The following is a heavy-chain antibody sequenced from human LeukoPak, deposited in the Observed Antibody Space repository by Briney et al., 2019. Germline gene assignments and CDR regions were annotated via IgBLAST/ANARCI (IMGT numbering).Heavy chain of an antibody. J-gene: IGHJ4*02. CDR3: ATPGGLDSNYIFDY. CDR1: GGTFSSYA. V-gene: IGHV1-69*01. Sequence: SVKVSCKASGGTFSSYAISWVRQAPGQGLEWMGGIIPIFGTANYAQKFQGRVTITADESTSTAYMELSSLRSEDTAVYYCATPGGLDSNYIFDYWGQGTLVTVSS. CDR2: IIPIFGTA. D-gene: IGHD4-11*01.